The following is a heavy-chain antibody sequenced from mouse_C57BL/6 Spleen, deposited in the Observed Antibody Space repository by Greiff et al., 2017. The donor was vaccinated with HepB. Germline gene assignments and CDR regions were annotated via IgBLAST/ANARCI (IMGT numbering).Heavy chain of an antibody. CDR1: GYSITSGYY. V-gene: IGHV3-6*01. CDR3: ARDGSRRGWYFDV. J-gene: IGHJ1*03. CDR2: ISYDGSN. Sequence: EVQLVESGPGLVKPSQSLSLTCSVTGYSITSGYYWNWIRQFPGNKLEWMGYISYDGSNNYNPSLKNRISITRDTSKNQFFLKLNSVTTEDTATYYCARDGSRRGWYFDVWGTGTTVTVSS. D-gene: IGHD1-1*01.